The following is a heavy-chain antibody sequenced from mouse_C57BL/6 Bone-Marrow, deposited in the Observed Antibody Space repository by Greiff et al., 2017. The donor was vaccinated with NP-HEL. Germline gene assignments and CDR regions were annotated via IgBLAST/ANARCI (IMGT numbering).Heavy chain of an antibody. CDR2: ISSGGSYT. J-gene: IGHJ4*01. V-gene: IGHV5-6*01. CDR1: GFTFSSYG. D-gene: IGHD1-1*01. Sequence: EVKLVESGGDLVKPGGSLKLSCAASGFTFSSYGMSWVRQTPDKRLEWVATISSGGSYTYYPDSVKGRFTISRDNAKNTLYLQMSSLKSEDTAMYYCARNYYYGSTFYAMDYWGQGTSVTVSS. CDR3: ARNYYYGSTFYAMDY.